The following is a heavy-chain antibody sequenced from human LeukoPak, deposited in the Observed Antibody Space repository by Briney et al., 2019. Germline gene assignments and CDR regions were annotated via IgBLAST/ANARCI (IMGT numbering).Heavy chain of an antibody. V-gene: IGHV4-39*01. J-gene: IGHJ5*02. CDR2: IYHSGTT. D-gene: IGHD2-8*01. Sequence: SETLSLICTVSGDSISSGSYYWGWIRQPPGRGLEWIGIIYHSGTTYYNPSLKSRVTISVDTSKNQFSLKLSSVTAADTAVYYCARYGKNTKTFDPWGQGTLVTVSS. CDR1: GDSISSGSYY. CDR3: ARYGKNTKTFDP.